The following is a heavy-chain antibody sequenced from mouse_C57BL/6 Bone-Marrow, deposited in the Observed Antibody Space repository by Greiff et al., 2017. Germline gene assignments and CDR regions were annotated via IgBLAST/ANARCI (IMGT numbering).Heavy chain of an antibody. CDR1: GYTFTSYW. D-gene: IGHD2-4*01. CDR3: APYDYDGVFAY. V-gene: IGHV1-69*01. Sequence: VQLQQPGAELVMPGASVKLSCKASGYTFTSYWMHWVKQMPGQGLEWIGEIDPSDSYTNYNQKFKGKSTLTVDKSSSTAYMPLSSLTSEDSAVYYCAPYDYDGVFAYWGHGTLVTGSA. CDR2: IDPSDSYT. J-gene: IGHJ3*01.